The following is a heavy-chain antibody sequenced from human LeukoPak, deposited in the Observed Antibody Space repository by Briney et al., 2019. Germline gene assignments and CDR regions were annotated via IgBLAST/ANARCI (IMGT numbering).Heavy chain of an antibody. D-gene: IGHD3-22*01. CDR3: ARVGLGLDYYDSSGLLGAFDI. J-gene: IGHJ3*02. V-gene: IGHV3-21*01. CDR1: EFSFNTYA. Sequence: GGSLRLSCAASEFSFNTYAMNWVRQAPGKGLEWVSSISPTSTYIYYADSWKGRFTISRDNAKSSLYLQMNSLRAEDTAVYYCARVGLGLDYYDSSGLLGAFDIWGQGTMVTVSS. CDR2: ISPTSTYI.